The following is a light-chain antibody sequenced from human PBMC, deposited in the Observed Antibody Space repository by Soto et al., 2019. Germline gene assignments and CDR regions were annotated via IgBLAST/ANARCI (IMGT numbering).Light chain of an antibody. Sequence: EIVLTQSPGTLSLSPGERSTLSCRASQSVSSNLAWYQQKPGQAPRLLIYGASTRATGIPARFSGSGSGTEFTLTISSLQSEDFATYYCQQRSDWPWTFGQGTKVDIK. CDR3: QQRSDWPWT. J-gene: IGKJ1*01. V-gene: IGKV3-15*01. CDR2: GAS. CDR1: QSVSSN.